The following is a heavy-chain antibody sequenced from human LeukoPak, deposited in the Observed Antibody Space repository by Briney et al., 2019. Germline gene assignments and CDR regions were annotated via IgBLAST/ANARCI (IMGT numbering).Heavy chain of an antibody. J-gene: IGHJ4*02. CDR2: ISSSSSDI. CDR1: GFTFSTHS. V-gene: IGHV3-21*01. D-gene: IGHD5-24*01. Sequence: GGSLRLSCAASGFTFSTHSMNWVRQAPGKGLEWVSCISSSSSDIKYADSVKGRFTISRDNAKNSLYLQLSSLRAEDTAVYYCAGGLENSKMAYWGQGILVTVSS. CDR3: AGGLENSKMAY.